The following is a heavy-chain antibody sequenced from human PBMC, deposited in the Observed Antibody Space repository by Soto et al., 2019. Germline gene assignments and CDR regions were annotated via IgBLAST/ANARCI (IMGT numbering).Heavy chain of an antibody. D-gene: IGHD1-26*01. Sequence: ASVKVSCKSSGYTFTSYGISCVRQAPGQGLEWMGWISAYNGNTNYAQKLQGRVTMTTDTSTSTAYMELRSLRSDDTAVYYCARDITSGSHDDAFDIWGQGTMVTVSS. CDR2: ISAYNGNT. V-gene: IGHV1-18*01. CDR3: ARDITSGSHDDAFDI. CDR1: GYTFTSYG. J-gene: IGHJ3*02.